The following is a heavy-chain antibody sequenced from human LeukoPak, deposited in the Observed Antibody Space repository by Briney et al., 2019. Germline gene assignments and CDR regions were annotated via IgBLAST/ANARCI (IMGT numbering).Heavy chain of an antibody. Sequence: SETQSLTCTVSGGSISSYYWSWIRQPPGKGLEWIGYIYYSGSTNCNPSLKSRVTTSVDTSKNQFSLKLSSVTAADTAVYYCARQSSGWYPVEYWGQGTLVTVSS. J-gene: IGHJ4*02. D-gene: IGHD6-19*01. CDR1: GGSISSYY. CDR3: ARQSSGWYPVEY. V-gene: IGHV4-59*01. CDR2: IYYSGST.